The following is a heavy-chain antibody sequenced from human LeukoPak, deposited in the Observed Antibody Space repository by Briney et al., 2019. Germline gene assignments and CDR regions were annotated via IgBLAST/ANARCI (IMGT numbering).Heavy chain of an antibody. D-gene: IGHD3-16*01. CDR2: IYYTGST. CDR3: ARFSQYYDSPTHYLDY. Sequence: SETLSLTCTVSGGSINNYYWSWVRQPPGAGLEWLAYIYYTGSTNYNPSLKTRLTISVGTSKNQFSLRLNSVTAADTAVYYCARFSQYYDSPTHYLDYWGQGILATVSS. J-gene: IGHJ4*02. V-gene: IGHV4-59*08. CDR1: GGSINNYY.